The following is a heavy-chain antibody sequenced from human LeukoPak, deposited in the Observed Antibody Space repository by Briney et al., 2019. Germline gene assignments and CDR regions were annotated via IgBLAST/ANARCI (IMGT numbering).Heavy chain of an antibody. CDR2: ISSSSYI. CDR1: GFTFSSYS. V-gene: IGHV3-21*01. J-gene: IGHJ4*02. D-gene: IGHD2-15*01. Sequence: PGGSLRLSCAASGFTFSSYSMNWVRQAPGKGLEWVSSISSSSYIYYADSVKGRFTISRDNAKNSLYLQMNSLRAEDTAVYYCASYLVAATIDYWGQGTLVTVSS. CDR3: ASYLVAATIDY.